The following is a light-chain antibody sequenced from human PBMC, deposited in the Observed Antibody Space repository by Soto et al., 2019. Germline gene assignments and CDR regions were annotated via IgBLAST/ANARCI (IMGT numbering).Light chain of an antibody. CDR3: QQYGGSPHT. Sequence: EIVLTQSPGTLSLSPGERATRSCRASQSVSNYLAWYQQKPGQAPRLLIYGASRRATVIPDRFSGSGSGTDFTLTISRLEPEDFAVYYCQQYGGSPHTFGQGTNVEIK. CDR2: GAS. J-gene: IGKJ1*01. CDR1: QSVSNY. V-gene: IGKV3-20*01.